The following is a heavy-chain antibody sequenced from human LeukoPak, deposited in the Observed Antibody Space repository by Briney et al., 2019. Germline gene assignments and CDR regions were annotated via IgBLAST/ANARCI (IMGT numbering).Heavy chain of an antibody. D-gene: IGHD3-9*01. CDR1: GDSISTSSYY. J-gene: IGHJ4*02. V-gene: IGHV4-39*07. CDR3: ARSKDILTGYCFDY. CDR2: IYHSGAT. Sequence: PSETLSLTCTVSGDSISTSSYYWGWIRQSPEKGLEWIGSIYHSGATYYNPSLKSRVTISVDTSKNQFSLKLSSVTAADTAVYYCARSKDILTGYCFDYWGQGTLVTVSS.